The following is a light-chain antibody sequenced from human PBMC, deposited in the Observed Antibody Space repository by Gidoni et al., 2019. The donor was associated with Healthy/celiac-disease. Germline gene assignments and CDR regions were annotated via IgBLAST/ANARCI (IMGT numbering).Light chain of an antibody. Sequence: QSALTQPAAVSGYPGQSLTISCTGTSSDVGGYNSVSWYQQNPGKDPKLMIYEVSNRPSGVSNRFSGSKSGNTASLTISGLQAEDEADYYCSSYTSSSTLVFGGGTKLTVL. J-gene: IGLJ2*01. CDR2: EVS. V-gene: IGLV2-14*01. CDR1: SSDVGGYNS. CDR3: SSYTSSSTLV.